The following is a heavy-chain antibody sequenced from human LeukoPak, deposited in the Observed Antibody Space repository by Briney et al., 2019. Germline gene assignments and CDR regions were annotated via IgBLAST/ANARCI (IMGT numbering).Heavy chain of an antibody. CDR2: INHSGST. CDR1: GGSFSGYY. J-gene: IGHJ4*02. V-gene: IGHV4-34*01. CDR3: ARGYSYVRKLDY. Sequence: SETLSLTCAVYGGSFSGYYWSWIRQPPGKGLEWMGEINHSGSTNYNPSLKSRVTISVDTSKNQFSLKLNSVTAADTAVYYCARGYSYVRKLDYWGQGTLVTVSS. D-gene: IGHD5-18*01.